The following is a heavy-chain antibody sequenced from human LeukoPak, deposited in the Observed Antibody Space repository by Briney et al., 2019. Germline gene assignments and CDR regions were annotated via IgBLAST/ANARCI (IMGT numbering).Heavy chain of an antibody. Sequence: GGSLRLSCAASGFIFSSHSMNWVRQAPGKGLEWVSSISSHTVGTHYIYYADSVKGRFTISRDDAKNSLYLQMNSLRAEDTAVYYCASSVLLTAPFDYWGQGALVTVSS. CDR3: ASSVLLTAPFDY. CDR1: GFIFSSHS. V-gene: IGHV3-21*01. J-gene: IGHJ4*01. CDR2: ISSHTVGTHYI. D-gene: IGHD2-21*02.